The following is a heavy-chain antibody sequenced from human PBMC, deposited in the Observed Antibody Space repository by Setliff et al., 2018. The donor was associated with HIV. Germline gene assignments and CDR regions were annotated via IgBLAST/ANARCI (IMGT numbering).Heavy chain of an antibody. CDR1: GGSFSNYY. CDR2: INYSEST. J-gene: IGHJ3*02. V-gene: IGHV4-34*01. D-gene: IGHD3-16*01. CDR3: ARYVAYDEDDFDI. Sequence: PSETLSLTCAVYGGSFSNYYWSWIRQPPGKGLEWIGEINYSESTKYNPSLKSRVTVSVDTSKNQFSLKLNSVTAADTAVYYCARYVAYDEDDFDIWGQGTMVTVSS.